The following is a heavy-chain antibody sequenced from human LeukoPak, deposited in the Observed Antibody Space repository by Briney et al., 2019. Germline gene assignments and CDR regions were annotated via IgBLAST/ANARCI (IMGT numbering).Heavy chain of an antibody. Sequence: GGSLRLSCAASGFTFSSYAMSWVRQAPGKGLEWVSTIIGGGGNTHYADSVKGRFTISRDNAKNSLYLQMNSLRADDTAVYHCARQETSSYNGAFDIWGQGTMVTVSS. CDR3: ARQETSSYNGAFDI. V-gene: IGHV3-23*01. J-gene: IGHJ3*02. CDR1: GFTFSSYA. CDR2: IIGGGGNT. D-gene: IGHD1-26*01.